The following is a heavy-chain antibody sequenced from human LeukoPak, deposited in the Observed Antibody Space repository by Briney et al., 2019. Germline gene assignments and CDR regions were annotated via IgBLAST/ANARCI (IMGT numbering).Heavy chain of an antibody. V-gene: IGHV3-33*01. CDR1: GFIFSDYG. CDR2: IWNNGNNR. J-gene: IGHJ4*02. CDR3: ARDSVGVPTDFDY. Sequence: GGSLRLSYAASGFIFSDYGMHGVRQAPGKGLEWVAVIWNNGNNRYADSVRGRFTISRDDSKNTLYLQMDSLRAEDTAVYYCARDSVGVPTDFDYWGQGTLVTVSS. D-gene: IGHD1-26*01.